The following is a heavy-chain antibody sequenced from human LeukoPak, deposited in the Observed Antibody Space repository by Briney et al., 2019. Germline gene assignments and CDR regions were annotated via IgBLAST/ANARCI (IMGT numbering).Heavy chain of an antibody. CDR2: ISGSGGST. V-gene: IGHV3-23*01. CDR1: GFTFSSYA. D-gene: IGHD2-15*01. Sequence: GGSLRLSCAASGFTFSSYAMSWVRQAPGKGLEWVSAISGSGGSTYYADSVKARFTISRDNSKNTLYLQMNSLRAEDTAVYYCAKGGLGYCSGGSCPRAVDYWGQGTLVTVSS. J-gene: IGHJ4*02. CDR3: AKGGLGYCSGGSCPRAVDY.